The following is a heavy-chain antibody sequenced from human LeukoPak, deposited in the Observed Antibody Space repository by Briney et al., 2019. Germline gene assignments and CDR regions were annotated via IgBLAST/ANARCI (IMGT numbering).Heavy chain of an antibody. J-gene: IGHJ4*02. V-gene: IGHV3-48*01. CDR1: GFTFSSYS. Sequence: PGGSLRLSCAASGFTFSSYSMNWVRQAPGKGLEWVSYISSSSSTIYYADSVKGRFTISRDNSKNTVYLQMNSLRAEDTANYYCAKRSTGYYFDSWGQGTLVTVSS. CDR3: AKRSTGYYFDS. CDR2: ISSSSSTI. D-gene: IGHD1-1*01.